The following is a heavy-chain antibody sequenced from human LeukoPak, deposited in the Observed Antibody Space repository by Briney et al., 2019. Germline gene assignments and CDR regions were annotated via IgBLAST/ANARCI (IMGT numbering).Heavy chain of an antibody. CDR2: ISSSSSYI. D-gene: IGHD2-2*01. J-gene: IGHJ3*02. Sequence: PGGSLRLSCAASGFTFSSYSMNWVRQAPGKGLEWVSSISSSSSYIYYADSVKGRFTISRDNAKNSLYLQMNSLRAEDTAVYYCARGGSTSSPVGSAFDIWGQGTMVTVSS. CDR3: ARGGSTSSPVGSAFDI. V-gene: IGHV3-21*01. CDR1: GFTFSSYS.